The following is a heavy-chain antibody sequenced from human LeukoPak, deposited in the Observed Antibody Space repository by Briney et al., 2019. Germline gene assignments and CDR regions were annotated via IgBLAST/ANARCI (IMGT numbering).Heavy chain of an antibody. V-gene: IGHV4-39*07. D-gene: IGHD2-21*02. CDR2: IYYSGST. CDR3: AREPSRVVTTRGWFDP. CDR1: GYSISSSSYY. Sequence: PSETLSLTCTVSGYSISSSSYYWGWIRQPPGKGLEWIGSIYYSGSTYYNPSLKSRVTISVDTSKNQFSPKLSSVTAADTAVYYCAREPSRVVTTRGWFDPWGQGTLVTVSS. J-gene: IGHJ5*02.